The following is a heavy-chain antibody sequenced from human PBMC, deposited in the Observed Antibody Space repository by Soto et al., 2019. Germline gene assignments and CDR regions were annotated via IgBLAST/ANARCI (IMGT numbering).Heavy chain of an antibody. CDR2: IYYSGST. V-gene: IGHV4-59*08. CDR3: ARHLFSRGDWFDP. CDR1: GGSISSYY. Sequence: QVQLQESGPGLVKPSETLSLTCTVSGGSISSYYWSWIRQPPGKGLEWIGYIYYSGSTNYNPSLTSRVTISVDTSKNQFSLKLSSVTAADTAVYYCARHLFSRGDWFDPWGQGTLVTVSS. J-gene: IGHJ5*02. D-gene: IGHD3-3*02.